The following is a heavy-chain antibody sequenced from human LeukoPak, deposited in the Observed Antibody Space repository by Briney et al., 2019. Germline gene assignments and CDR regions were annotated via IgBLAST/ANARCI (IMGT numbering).Heavy chain of an antibody. Sequence: ASVKVSCKASGDTFTNYDINWVRQAPGQGLEWMGWISVYNGHTNYAQKLQGRVTMTTDTSTSTAYMELRSLRSDDTAVYYCARDFYVLRFLEWLPVGLFDYWGQGTLVTVSS. CDR1: GDTFTNYD. J-gene: IGHJ4*02. CDR3: ARDFYVLRFLEWLPVGLFDY. D-gene: IGHD3-3*01. CDR2: ISVYNGHT. V-gene: IGHV1-18*01.